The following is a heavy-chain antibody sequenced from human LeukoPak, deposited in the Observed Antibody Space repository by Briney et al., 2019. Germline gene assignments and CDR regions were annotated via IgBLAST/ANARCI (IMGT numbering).Heavy chain of an antibody. Sequence: PSETLSLTCTVSGGSISSYYRSWIRQPPGKGLEWIGYIYYSGSTNYNPSLKSRVTISVDTSKNQFSLKLSSVTAADTAVYYCARQTLRIAVAGYYFDYWGQGTLVTVSS. CDR3: ARQTLRIAVAGYYFDY. CDR2: IYYSGST. V-gene: IGHV4-59*08. D-gene: IGHD6-19*01. J-gene: IGHJ4*02. CDR1: GGSISSYY.